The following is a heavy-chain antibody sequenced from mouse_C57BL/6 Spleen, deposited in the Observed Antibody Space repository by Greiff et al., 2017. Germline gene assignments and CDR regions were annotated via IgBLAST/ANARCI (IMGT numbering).Heavy chain of an antibody. Sequence: EVKLVESGEGLVKPGGSLKLSCAASGFTFSSYAMSWVRQTPEKRLEWVAYISSGGDYIYYADNVKGRFTISRDNARNPLYLQISRLKSEDTAMYYCTRGTEVDYWGQGTTLTVSS. CDR1: GFTFSSYA. D-gene: IGHD3-3*01. CDR3: TRGTEVDY. J-gene: IGHJ2*01. CDR2: ISSGGDYI. V-gene: IGHV5-9-1*02.